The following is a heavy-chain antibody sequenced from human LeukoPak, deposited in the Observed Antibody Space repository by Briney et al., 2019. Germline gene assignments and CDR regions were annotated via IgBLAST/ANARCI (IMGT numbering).Heavy chain of an antibody. CDR2: IWSDGSNK. V-gene: IGHV3-33*01. Sequence: PGRSLRLSCAASGFTFSSYGMHWVRQAPGKGPEWVAVIWSDGSNKHYADSARGRFTISRDNSKNTLYLQMNSLRADDTAVYYCARVTMVAGASYNWFVVWGQGTLVTVST. CDR1: GFTFSSYG. CDR3: ARVTMVAGASYNWFVV. D-gene: IGHD2-15*01. J-gene: IGHJ5*02.